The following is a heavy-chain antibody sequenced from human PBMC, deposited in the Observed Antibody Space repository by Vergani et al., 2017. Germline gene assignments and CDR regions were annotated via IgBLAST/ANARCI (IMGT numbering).Heavy chain of an antibody. CDR2: FDPEHGEV. J-gene: IGHJ4*02. Sequence: QVQLVQSGSEVRKPGASVKVSCQVSGYSLTELTIHWVRQAPGKGLEWMGGFDPEHGEVTFAHHIQGRVTMTEDRSTDTAYMELSSLRPEDTALYYCAIVTYYYDSSGYYLDDWGQGTLVTVSS. D-gene: IGHD3-22*01. CDR3: AIVTYYYDSSGYYLDD. V-gene: IGHV1-24*01. CDR1: GYSLTELT.